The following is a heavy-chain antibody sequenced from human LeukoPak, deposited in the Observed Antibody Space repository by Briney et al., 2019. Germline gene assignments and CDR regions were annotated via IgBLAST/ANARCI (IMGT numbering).Heavy chain of an antibody. CDR1: GRSISSYY. CDR2: IYYSGGT. Sequence: SETLSLTCTVSGRSISSYYWGWVRQPPRKGRGWSGVIYYSGGTNYNPSVKSRVTISLDTSNNQFSLKLRSVTAADTAVYYCARRRFGELDYGGQGTGVIVS. J-gene: IGHJ4*02. CDR3: ARRRFGELDY. V-gene: IGHV4-59*01. D-gene: IGHD3-10*01.